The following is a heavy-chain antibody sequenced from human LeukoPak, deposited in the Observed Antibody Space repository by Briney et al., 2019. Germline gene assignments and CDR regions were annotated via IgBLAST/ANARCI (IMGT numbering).Heavy chain of an antibody. D-gene: IGHD6-6*01. J-gene: IGHJ4*02. CDR2: ISGSGAST. Sequence: PGGSLRLSCAASGFTFSNYAMSWVRQAPGKGLEWVSGISGSGASTYYADPVKGRFTISRDNSKDTLYLQIKSLRAEDTAVYYCATGFVLGYWGQGTLVTVSS. V-gene: IGHV3-23*01. CDR3: ATGFVLGY. CDR1: GFTFSNYA.